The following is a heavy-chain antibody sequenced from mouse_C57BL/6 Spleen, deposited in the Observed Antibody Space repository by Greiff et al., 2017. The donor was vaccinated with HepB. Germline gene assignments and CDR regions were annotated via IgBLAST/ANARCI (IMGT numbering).Heavy chain of an antibody. V-gene: IGHV1-26*01. CDR1: GYTFTDYY. Sequence: VQLQQSGPELVKPGASVKISCKASGYTFTDYYMNWVKQSHGKSLEWIGDINPNNGGTSYNQKFKGKATLTVDKSSSTAYMELRSLTSEDSAVYYCARWGYDGYYRAYWGQGTLVTVSA. CDR2: INPNNGGT. D-gene: IGHD2-3*01. CDR3: ARWGYDGYYRAY. J-gene: IGHJ3*01.